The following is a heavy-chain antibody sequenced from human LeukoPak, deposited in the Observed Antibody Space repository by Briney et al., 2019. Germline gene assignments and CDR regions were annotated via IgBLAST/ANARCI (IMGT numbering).Heavy chain of an antibody. CDR1: GGSFSGYY. Sequence: SETLSLTCAVYGGSFSGYYWSWIRQPPGKGLEWIGEINHSGSTNYNPSLKSRVTISVDTSKNQFFLKLSSVTAADTAVYYCARQPNYYYYYYMDVWGKGTTVTISS. J-gene: IGHJ6*03. CDR2: INHSGST. V-gene: IGHV4-34*01. CDR3: ARQPNYYYYYYMDV.